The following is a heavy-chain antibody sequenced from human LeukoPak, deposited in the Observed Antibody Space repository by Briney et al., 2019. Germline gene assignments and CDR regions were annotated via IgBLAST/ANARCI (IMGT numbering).Heavy chain of an antibody. D-gene: IGHD3-10*02. V-gene: IGHV3-23*01. Sequence: GGSLRLSCAASGFTFNNYAMNWVRQAPGKGLEWVSSISGGGETTYYADSAKGRFTISRDNSQNTLYLQMNSLRAEDTAVYYCARDYAYYVGYFLFDYWGQGTLVTVSS. CDR2: ISGGGETT. CDR1: GFTFNNYA. CDR3: ARDYAYYVGYFLFDY. J-gene: IGHJ4*02.